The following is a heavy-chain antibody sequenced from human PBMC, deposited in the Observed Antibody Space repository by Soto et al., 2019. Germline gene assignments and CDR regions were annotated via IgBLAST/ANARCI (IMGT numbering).Heavy chain of an antibody. Sequence: GGSLRLSCAASGFTFSDYYMSWIRQAPGKGLEWVSYISSSGSTIYYADSVKGRFTISSDNAKNSLYLQMNSLRAEDTAVYYCARDSPSVPGSGSFYYYYYGMDVWGQGTTVTVSS. CDR3: ARDSPSVPGSGSFYYYYYGMDV. CDR1: GFTFSDYY. V-gene: IGHV3-11*01. D-gene: IGHD3-10*01. J-gene: IGHJ6*02. CDR2: ISSSGSTI.